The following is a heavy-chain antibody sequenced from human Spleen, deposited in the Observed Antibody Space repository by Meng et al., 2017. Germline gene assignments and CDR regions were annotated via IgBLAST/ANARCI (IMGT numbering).Heavy chain of an antibody. CDR1: GGSSSGYY. CDR2: INHSGST. J-gene: IGHJ3*02. Sequence: GSLRLSCAVYGGSSSGYYWSWIRQAPGKGLEWIGEINHSGSTNYNPSLKSRVTISVDTSKNQSSLKLRSVTAADTTVYYCARGNYYDSSGYYVHDAFDIWGQGTMVTVSS. CDR3: ARGNYYDSSGYYVHDAFDI. V-gene: IGHV4-34*01. D-gene: IGHD3-22*01.